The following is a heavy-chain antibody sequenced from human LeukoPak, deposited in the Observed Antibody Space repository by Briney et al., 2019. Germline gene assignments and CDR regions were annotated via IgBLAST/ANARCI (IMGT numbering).Heavy chain of an antibody. CDR2: ISSNGGTI. CDR3: VNAVFPYYYYGMDV. J-gene: IGHJ6*02. CDR1: GFTFSSYV. Sequence: GGSLRLSCSASGFTFSSYVMHWVRQAPGKGLEYVSAISSNGGTIYYADSVKGRFTISRDNSKNTLYLQMSSLRAEDAAVYYCVNAVFPYYYYGMDVWGQGTLVTVS. V-gene: IGHV3-64D*06.